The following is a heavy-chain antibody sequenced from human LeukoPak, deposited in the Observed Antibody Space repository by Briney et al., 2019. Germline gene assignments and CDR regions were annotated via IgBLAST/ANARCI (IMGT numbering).Heavy chain of an antibody. CDR3: ARSVEEGYCSETSCYAGY. J-gene: IGHJ4*02. CDR1: GFTFTNYW. Sequence: GGSLRLSCVASGFTFTNYWMTWVRQAPGKGLEWVANIKQDQSEKWYVASVKGRFTVSRDNAKNSMYLQMNSLRAEDTAIYYCARSVEEGYCSETSCYAGYCGRGTLVTVSS. CDR2: IKQDQSEK. V-gene: IGHV3-7*03. D-gene: IGHD2-2*01.